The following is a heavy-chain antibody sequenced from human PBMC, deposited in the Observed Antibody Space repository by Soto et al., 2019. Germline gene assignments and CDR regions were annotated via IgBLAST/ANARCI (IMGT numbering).Heavy chain of an antibody. V-gene: IGHV4-59*01. CDR3: ASRNYYYYYMDV. CDR2: IYYSGST. CDR1: GGSISSYY. Sequence: SETLSLTCTVSGGSISSYYWSWIRQPPGKGLEWIGYIYYSGSTNYNPSLKSRVTISVDTSKNQFSLKLSSVTAADPAVFAGASRNYYYYYMDVWGKGTTVTVSS. J-gene: IGHJ6*03.